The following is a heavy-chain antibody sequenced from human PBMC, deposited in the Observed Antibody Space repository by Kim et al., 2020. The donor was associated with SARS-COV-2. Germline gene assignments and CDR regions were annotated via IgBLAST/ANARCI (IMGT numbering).Heavy chain of an antibody. CDR3: ARGHQLRKDIVVVPAAIWGAFDY. V-gene: IGHV3-33*01. Sequence: GGSLRLSCAASGFTFSSYGMHWVRQAPGKGLEWVAVIWYDGSNKYYADSVKGRFTISRDNSKNTLYLQMNSLRAEDTAVYYCARGHQLRKDIVVVPAAIWGAFDYWGQGTLVTVSS. J-gene: IGHJ4*02. D-gene: IGHD2-2*01. CDR2: IWYDGSNK. CDR1: GFTFSSYG.